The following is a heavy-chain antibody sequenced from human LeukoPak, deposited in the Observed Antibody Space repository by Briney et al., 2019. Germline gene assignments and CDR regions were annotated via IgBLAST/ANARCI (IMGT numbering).Heavy chain of an antibody. CDR1: GYTFTGYY. J-gene: IGHJ6*03. Sequence: ASVKVSCKASGYTFTGYYMHWVRQAPGQGLEWMGWINPNSGGTNYARKFQGRVTMTRDTSISTAYMELSRLRSDDTAVYYCARNLYYYDSSGYAMDVWGKGTTVTVSS. D-gene: IGHD3-22*01. CDR2: INPNSGGT. V-gene: IGHV1-2*02. CDR3: ARNLYYYDSSGYAMDV.